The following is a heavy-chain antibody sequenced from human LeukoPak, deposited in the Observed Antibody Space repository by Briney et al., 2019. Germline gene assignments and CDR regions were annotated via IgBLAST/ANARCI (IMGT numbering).Heavy chain of an antibody. J-gene: IGHJ4*02. CDR1: GFTFSNYA. CDR3: ARDLRLKELAYCGGDCLDY. Sequence: PGGSLRLSCAASGFTFSNYAMHWVRQAPGKGLEYVSVISSNGGSTYYANSVKGRFTISRDNSKNTLYLQMGSLRAEDIAVYYCARDLRLKELAYCGGDCLDYWGQGTLVTVSS. D-gene: IGHD2-21*02. V-gene: IGHV3-64*01. CDR2: ISSNGGST.